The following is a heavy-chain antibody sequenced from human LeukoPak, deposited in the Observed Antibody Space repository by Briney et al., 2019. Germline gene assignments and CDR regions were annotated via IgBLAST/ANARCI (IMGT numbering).Heavy chain of an antibody. V-gene: IGHV4-39*01. CDR2: IYYSGST. D-gene: IGHD6-13*01. J-gene: IGHJ4*02. CDR1: GGSISSSSYY. Sequence: SSETLSLTCTVSGGSISSSSYYWGWIRQPPGKGLEWIGSIYYSGSTYYNPSLKSRITISVDTSKSQFSLKLSSVTAADTAVYYCARRYGSRSYYFDSWGQGILVTVSS. CDR3: ARRYGSRSYYFDS.